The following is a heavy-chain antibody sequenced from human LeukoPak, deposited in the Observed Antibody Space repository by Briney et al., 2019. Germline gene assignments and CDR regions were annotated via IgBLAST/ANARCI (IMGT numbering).Heavy chain of an antibody. D-gene: IGHD4-17*01. CDR2: INPNSGGT. CDR1: GYTFPDYY. J-gene: IGHJ4*02. CDR3: ARKGRIYRDYDY. Sequence: GASVKVSCKASGYTFPDYYIHWVRQAPGQGLEWIGFINPNSGGTHYAQNFQGRVTVTRDTSISTVYLEMIRLRSDDTAVYYCARKGRIYRDYDYWGRGTLVTVS. V-gene: IGHV1-2*02.